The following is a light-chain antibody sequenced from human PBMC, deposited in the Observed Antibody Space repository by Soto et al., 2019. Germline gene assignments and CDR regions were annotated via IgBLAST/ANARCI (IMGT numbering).Light chain of an antibody. J-gene: IGLJ1*01. V-gene: IGLV2-23*01. Sequence: QSALSQPASVSGSPGQSITISCTGINSGVVNYEYVSWYQQFPDKAPKLIIYEGPERPSGVSDRFSGSKSDNAASLTISAPQTEEAAQYFCLSYGKVFGTGTKVTVL. CDR1: NSGVVNYEY. CDR3: LSYGKV. CDR2: EGP.